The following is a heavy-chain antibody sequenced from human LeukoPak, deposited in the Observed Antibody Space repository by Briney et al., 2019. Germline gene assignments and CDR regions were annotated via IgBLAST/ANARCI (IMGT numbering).Heavy chain of an antibody. J-gene: IGHJ4*02. Sequence: GAPVKVSCKASGYTFTGYYMHWVRQAPGQGLEWMGWINPNSGGTNYAQKFQGRVTMTRDTSISTAYMELSRLRSDDTAVYYCARVQVTTLSGRDYWGQGTLVTVSS. CDR3: ARVQVTTLSGRDY. CDR2: INPNSGGT. CDR1: GYTFTGYY. V-gene: IGHV1-2*02. D-gene: IGHD4-17*01.